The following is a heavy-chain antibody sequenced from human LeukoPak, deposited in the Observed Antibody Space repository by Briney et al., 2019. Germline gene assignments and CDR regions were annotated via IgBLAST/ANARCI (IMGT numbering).Heavy chain of an antibody. CDR1: GFTFISNS. CDR3: ARGGNGFDY. V-gene: IGHV3-21*01. J-gene: IGHJ4*02. Sequence: GGSLRLSCAASGFTFISNSINWFRQAPGRGLEWVSSISSSSSYIYYADSVKGRFTISRDNAKNSLYLQMDSLRAEDTAVYYCARGGNGFDYWGQGTLVTVSS. CDR2: ISSSSSYI. D-gene: IGHD2-8*01.